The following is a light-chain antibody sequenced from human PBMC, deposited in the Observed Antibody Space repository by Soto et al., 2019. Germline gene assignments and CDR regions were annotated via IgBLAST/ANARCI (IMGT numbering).Light chain of an antibody. CDR1: QTISSW. J-gene: IGKJ1*01. CDR2: KAS. V-gene: IGKV1-5*03. CDR3: QLYTSYSDA. Sequence: QMMLSPSTLSPSVEERVTTTWRASQTISSWLAWDQQKRGRAPKLSSYKASSLESGVPSRFSGIGSGTEFTLTFRCLQPDDFATYYSQLYTSYSDAFGQGTKVDIK.